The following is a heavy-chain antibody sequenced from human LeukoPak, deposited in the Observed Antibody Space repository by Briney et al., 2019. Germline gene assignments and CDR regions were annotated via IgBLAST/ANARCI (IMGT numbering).Heavy chain of an antibody. V-gene: IGHV3-7*03. CDR3: AKDFRIGYSAHFDY. Sequence: GGSLRLSCAASGFTFNNYWMTWVRQAPGKGLEWVANIKTDGSEKYYVDSVKGRFTISRDNAKNSLYLQMDSLRGEDTAVYYCAKDFRIGYSAHFDYWGQGALVTVSS. CDR2: IKTDGSEK. J-gene: IGHJ4*02. D-gene: IGHD2-21*01. CDR1: GFTFNNYW.